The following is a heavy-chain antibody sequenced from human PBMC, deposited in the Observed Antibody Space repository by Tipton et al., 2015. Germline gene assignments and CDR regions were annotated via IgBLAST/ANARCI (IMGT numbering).Heavy chain of an antibody. CDR2: IYYSGST. D-gene: IGHD2-15*01. V-gene: IGHV4-39*07. CDR3: ARGGNNWFDP. J-gene: IGHJ5*02. CDR1: GGSISSSGYY. Sequence: TLSLTCTVSGGSISSSGYYWAWIRQSPGKGLGWIGSIYYSGSTYYNPSLKSRVTISVDTSKNQFSLKLTSVTAADTAVYYCARGGNNWFDPWGQGTLVTVSS.